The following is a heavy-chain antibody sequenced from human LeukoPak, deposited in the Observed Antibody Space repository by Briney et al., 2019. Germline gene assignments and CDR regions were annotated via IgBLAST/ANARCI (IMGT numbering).Heavy chain of an antibody. V-gene: IGHV3-48*04. CDR2: ISSSSSTI. D-gene: IGHD2-2*01. Sequence: GGSLRPSCAASGFTFSGYSMNWVRQAPGKGLEWVSYISSSSSTIYYADSVKGRFTISRDNAKNSLYLQMNSLRAEDTAVYYCAREYCSSTSCYFTEFDPWGQGTLVTVSS. CDR3: AREYCSSTSCYFTEFDP. CDR1: GFTFSGYS. J-gene: IGHJ5*02.